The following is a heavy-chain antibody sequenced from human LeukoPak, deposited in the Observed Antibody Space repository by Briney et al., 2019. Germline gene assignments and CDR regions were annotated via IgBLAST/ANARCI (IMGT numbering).Heavy chain of an antibody. D-gene: IGHD3-10*01. CDR2: MDPNSGNT. V-gene: IGHV1-8*03. CDR1: GYTFTSYD. J-gene: IGHJ4*02. CDR3: ARATRVRGLMGY. Sequence: ASVKVSCKASGYTFTSYDINWVRQATGQGLEWMGWMDPNSGNTGYAQKFQGRVTITRNTSISTAYMELSSLRSEDTAVYYCARATRVRGLMGYWGQGTLVTVSS.